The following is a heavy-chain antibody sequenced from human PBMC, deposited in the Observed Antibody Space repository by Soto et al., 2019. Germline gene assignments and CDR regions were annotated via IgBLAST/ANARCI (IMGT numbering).Heavy chain of an antibody. V-gene: IGHV3-30-3*01. Sequence: QVQLVESGGGVVQPGRSLRLSCAASGFIFSNFGMHWVRQAPGKGLEWVAVISSDGTNKYYADSVKGRFPISRDNSKNALYVQMNSLRPEDTAVYYCVTELGGFEYWGQGTLLTVSS. CDR1: GFIFSNFG. J-gene: IGHJ4*02. D-gene: IGHD3-16*01. CDR2: ISSDGTNK. CDR3: VTELGGFEY.